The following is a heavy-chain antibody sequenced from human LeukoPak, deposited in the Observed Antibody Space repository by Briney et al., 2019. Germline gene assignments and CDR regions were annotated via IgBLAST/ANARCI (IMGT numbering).Heavy chain of an antibody. CDR2: IKSKTDGGTP. CDR3: VRPKNVAYPNWHFDL. J-gene: IGHJ2*01. Sequence: PGGSLRLSCAASGFTFSNAWMSWVRQAPGKGLEWVGRIKSKTDGGTPDYAAPVKGRFTISRDDSKNTLYLQMNSLKTEDTAVYYCVRPKNVAYPNWHFDLWGRGTLVTVSS. CDR1: GFTFSNAW. V-gene: IGHV3-15*01. D-gene: IGHD3-16*01.